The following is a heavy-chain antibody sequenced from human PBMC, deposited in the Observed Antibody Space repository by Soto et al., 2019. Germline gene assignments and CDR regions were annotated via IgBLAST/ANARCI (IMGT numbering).Heavy chain of an antibody. Sequence: EVQLLESGGGLVQAGGSLRLSCAATGFTVRTNGMSWVRQAPGKGLEWVASFSSGSSDTHYADSLKGRFAIARDNSKNTLYLQMNSLRVEDAALDDCAGHGGYSYLGQVTMVTVSS. CDR3: AGHGGYSY. J-gene: IGHJ4*02. CDR1: GFTVRTNG. D-gene: IGHD2-15*01. CDR2: FSSGSSDT. V-gene: IGHV3-23*01.